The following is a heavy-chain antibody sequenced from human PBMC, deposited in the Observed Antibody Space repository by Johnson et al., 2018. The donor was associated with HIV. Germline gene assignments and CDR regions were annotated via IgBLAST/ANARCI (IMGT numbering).Heavy chain of an antibody. Sequence: VQLVESGGGLVQPGGSLRLSCAASGFTFSNSDMNWVHQAPGKGLEWVSGVSWNGSRTHYADSVKGRFTISRDNSKNTLYLQMISLRTEDTAVYYCAREGESLLDAFDIWGQGTMVTVSA. CDR3: AREGESLLDAFDI. CDR1: GFTFSNSD. J-gene: IGHJ3*02. D-gene: IGHD3-16*01. CDR2: VSWNGSRT. V-gene: IGHV3-35*01.